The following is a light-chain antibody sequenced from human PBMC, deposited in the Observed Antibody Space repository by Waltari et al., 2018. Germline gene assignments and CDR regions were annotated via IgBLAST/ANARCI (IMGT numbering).Light chain of an antibody. CDR1: SSDVGGYNY. J-gene: IGLJ1*01. CDR2: EVT. CDR3: SSYAGSINPYV. V-gene: IGLV2-8*01. Sequence: QSALTQPPSASGSPGQSVTISCTGTSSDVGGYNYVSWYQQLPGKAPKLMISEVTKRPSGVPDRFSGSKSSNTASLTVSGLQTEDEADYYCSSYAGSINPYVFGSGTRVTVL.